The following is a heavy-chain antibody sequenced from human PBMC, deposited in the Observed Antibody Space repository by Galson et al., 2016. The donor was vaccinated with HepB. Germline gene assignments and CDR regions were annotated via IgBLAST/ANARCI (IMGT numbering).Heavy chain of an antibody. CDR3: VRDVGTDAFDI. CDR1: GYSISSSNW. V-gene: IGHV4-4*02. J-gene: IGHJ3*02. Sequence: ETLSLTCAISGYSISSSNWWSWVRQPPGKGLEWIGEIFHTGRTNYNPSLKSRVTMSIDKSNNHFSLKLSSMTAADTAVYYCVRDVGTDAFDIWGQGTMVTGSS. D-gene: IGHD2-15*01. CDR2: IFHTGRT.